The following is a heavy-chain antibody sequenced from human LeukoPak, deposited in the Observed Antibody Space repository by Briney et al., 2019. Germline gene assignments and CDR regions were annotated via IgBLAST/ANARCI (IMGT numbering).Heavy chain of an antibody. CDR1: EFSFSNHY. J-gene: IGHJ4*02. CDR2: INEDGSNK. D-gene: IGHD6-19*01. Sequence: PGGSLRLSCAASEFSFSNHYMRWIRQAPGKGLEWVSNINEDGSNKWHLGSVKGRFTVSRDNARNALYLQMNSLRVEDTAVYYCTRVIVAVPGYFDYFDFWGQGALVTVSS. V-gene: IGHV3-7*01. CDR3: TRVIVAVPGYFDYFDF.